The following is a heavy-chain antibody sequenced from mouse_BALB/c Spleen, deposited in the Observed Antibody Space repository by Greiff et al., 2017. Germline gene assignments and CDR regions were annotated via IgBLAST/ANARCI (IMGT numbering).Heavy chain of an antibody. V-gene: IGHV2-9*02. CDR2: IWAGGST. J-gene: IGHJ4*01. CDR1: GFSLTSYG. D-gene: IGHD1-1*01. CDR3: ASITTAYAMDY. Sequence: VQGVESGPGLVAPSQSLSITCTVSGFSLTSYGVHWVRQPPGKGLEWLGVIWAGGSTNYNSALMSRLSISKDNSKSQVFLKMNSLQTDDTAMYYCASITTAYAMDYWGQGTSVTVSS.